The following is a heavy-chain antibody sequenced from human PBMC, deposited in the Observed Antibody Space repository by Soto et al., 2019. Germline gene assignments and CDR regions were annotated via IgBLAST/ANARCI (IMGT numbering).Heavy chain of an antibody. D-gene: IGHD6-13*01. V-gene: IGHV3-7*05. Sequence: EVQLVESGGDLVQPGGSLRLSCAASGFSFGSSWMTWVRQAPGKGLEWVANIKQDGSKINYLCSVGGRFTVSRHNAKNSLNLEMYSLRAQHTALYYCARDVSPGSSSLYLDGFDIWGQGTMVTVSS. J-gene: IGHJ3*02. CDR3: ARDVSPGSSSLYLDGFDI. CDR1: GFSFGSSW. CDR2: IKQDGSKI.